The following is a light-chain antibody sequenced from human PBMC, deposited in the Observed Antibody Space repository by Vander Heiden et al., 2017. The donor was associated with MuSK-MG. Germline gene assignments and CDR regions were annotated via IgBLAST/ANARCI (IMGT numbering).Light chain of an antibody. Sequence: DIQMTQSPSSLSASVGDRVTITCRASQSISSYLNWYQQKPGKAPKLLIYAASSLQSGVPSRFSGSGSGTDFTLTISRRQPEDFATYYCQQSYSTHKFGQGTKVEIK. V-gene: IGKV1-39*01. CDR3: QQSYSTHK. CDR2: AAS. CDR1: QSISSY. J-gene: IGKJ1*01.